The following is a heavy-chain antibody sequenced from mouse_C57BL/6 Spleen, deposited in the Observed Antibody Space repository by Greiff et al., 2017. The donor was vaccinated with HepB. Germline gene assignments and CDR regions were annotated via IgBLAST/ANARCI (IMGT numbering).Heavy chain of an antibody. V-gene: IGHV1-63*01. CDR1: GYTFTNYW. CDR3: ARGGSRGAMDY. D-gene: IGHD1-1*01. CDR2: IYPGGGYT. J-gene: IGHJ4*01. Sequence: QVQLKESGAELVRPGTSVKMSCKASGYTFTNYWIGWAKQRPGHGLEWIGDIYPGGGYTNYNEKFKGKATLTADKSSSTAYMQFSSLTSEDSAIYYCARGGSRGAMDYWGQGTSVTVSS.